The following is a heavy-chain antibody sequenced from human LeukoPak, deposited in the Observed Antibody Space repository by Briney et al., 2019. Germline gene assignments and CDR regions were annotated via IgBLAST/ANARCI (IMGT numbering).Heavy chain of an antibody. CDR1: GYTFTGYY. Sequence: ASVKVSCKASGYTFTGYYMRWVGQAPGQGLEWMGWIDPNSGGTNYAQKFQGRVTMTRDTSISTAYMELSRLRSDDTAVYYCAGSSGFGVELNDYWGQGTLVTVSS. D-gene: IGHD3-22*01. CDR2: IDPNSGGT. J-gene: IGHJ4*02. V-gene: IGHV1-2*02. CDR3: AGSSGFGVELNDY.